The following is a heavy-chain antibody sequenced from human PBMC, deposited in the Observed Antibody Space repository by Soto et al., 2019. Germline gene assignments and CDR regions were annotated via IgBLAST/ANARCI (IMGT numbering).Heavy chain of an antibody. V-gene: IGHV3-21*01. D-gene: IGHD1-7*01. CDR3: ARGGYWNYEEGGLDV. CDR1: AFTFSSYN. Sequence: RGALRLSCAASAFTFSSYNMNWVRQAPGKGLEWVSSISTSSNYIYYADSVKGRFTISRDNAKNSLYLQMNSLRAEDMAVYYCARGGYWNYEEGGLDVWGQVTTVTVSS. J-gene: IGHJ6*02. CDR2: ISTSSNYI.